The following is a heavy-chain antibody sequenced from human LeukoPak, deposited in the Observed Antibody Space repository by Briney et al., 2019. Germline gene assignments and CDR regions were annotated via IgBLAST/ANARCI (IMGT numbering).Heavy chain of an antibody. V-gene: IGHV4-34*08. Sequence: LRLSCAASGFTFSSYGMHWIRQPPGKGLEWIGEINHSGSTNYNPSLKSRVTISVDTSKNQFSLKLSSVTAADTAVYYCAGEKTTSVSSILPRRPAAAAGGYYYYYYYGMDVWGQGTTVTVSS. D-gene: IGHD6-13*01. CDR1: GFTFSSYG. CDR3: AGEKTTSVSSILPRRPAAAAGGYYYYYYYGMDV. CDR2: INHSGST. J-gene: IGHJ6*02.